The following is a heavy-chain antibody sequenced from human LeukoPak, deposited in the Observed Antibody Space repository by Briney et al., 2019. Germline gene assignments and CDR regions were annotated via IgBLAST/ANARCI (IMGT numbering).Heavy chain of an antibody. J-gene: IGHJ6*02. CDR3: AKGRGLRGNYYYGMDV. CDR2: ISWNSGST. D-gene: IGHD4-17*01. CDR1: GFTFDDYA. V-gene: IGHV3-9*01. Sequence: GRSLRLSCAASGFTFDDYAMHWVRQAPGKGLEWVSGISWNSGSTGYADSVKGRFTISRDNAKNSLYLQMNSLRAEDTALYYCAKGRGLRGNYYYGMDVWGQGTTVTVSS.